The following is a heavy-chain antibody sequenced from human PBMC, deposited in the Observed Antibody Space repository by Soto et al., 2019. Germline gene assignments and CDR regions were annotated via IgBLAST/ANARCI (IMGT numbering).Heavy chain of an antibody. CDR3: AKASIAVAGVIVSWFDP. CDR2: INSNSGGT. CDR1: GYTFTGYY. Sequence: GASVKVSCKASGYTFTGYYMHWVRQAPGQGLEWMGWINSNSGGTNYAQKFQGRVTMTRDTSISTAYMELSRLRSDDTAVYYCAKASIAVAGVIVSWFDPCGQGTLVTVSS. J-gene: IGHJ5*02. D-gene: IGHD6-19*01. V-gene: IGHV1-2*02.